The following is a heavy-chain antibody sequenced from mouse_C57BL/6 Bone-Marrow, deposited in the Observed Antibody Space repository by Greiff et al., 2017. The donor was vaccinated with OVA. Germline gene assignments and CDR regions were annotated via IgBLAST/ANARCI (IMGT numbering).Heavy chain of an antibody. Sequence: VQLQQSGPGLVQPSQSLSITCTVSGFSLTSYGVHWVRQSPGKGLEWLGVIWSGGSTDYNAAFISRLRICKDNSKSQVFFKMKSLQADDTAIYYCARKRYYGSVLYAMDYWGQGTSVTGSS. V-gene: IGHV2-2*01. J-gene: IGHJ4*01. D-gene: IGHD1-1*01. CDR3: ARKRYYGSVLYAMDY. CDR2: IWSGGST. CDR1: GFSLTSYG.